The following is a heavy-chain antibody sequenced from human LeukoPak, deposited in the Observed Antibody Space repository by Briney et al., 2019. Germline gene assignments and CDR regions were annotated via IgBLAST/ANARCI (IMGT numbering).Heavy chain of an antibody. D-gene: IGHD5-24*01. V-gene: IGHV1-69*01. CDR1: GGTFSSYA. CDR2: IIPIFGTA. Sequence: SVKVSCKASGGTFSSYAISWVRQAPGQGLEWLGGIIPIFGTANYAQKFQGRVTITADESTSTAYMELSNLRSEDTAVYYCARGDQMATELCYYWGQGTLVTVSS. J-gene: IGHJ4*02. CDR3: ARGDQMATELCYY.